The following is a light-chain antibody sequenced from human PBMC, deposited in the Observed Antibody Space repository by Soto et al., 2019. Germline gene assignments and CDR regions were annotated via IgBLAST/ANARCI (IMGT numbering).Light chain of an antibody. CDR3: QQYGSSRT. CDR1: QSVSNY. V-gene: IGKV3-11*01. CDR2: DAS. Sequence: EIVLTQSPATLSLSPGEGATLSFSASQSVSNYLAWYQQKPGQAPRLLIFDASKRATGIPARFSGSGSETDFTLTISRLEPEDSAVYYCQQYGSSRTFGQGTKVDI. J-gene: IGKJ1*01.